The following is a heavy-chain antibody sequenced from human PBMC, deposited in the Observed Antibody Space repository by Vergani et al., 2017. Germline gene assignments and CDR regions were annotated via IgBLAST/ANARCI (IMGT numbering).Heavy chain of an antibody. D-gene: IGHD3-3*01. CDR2: LIPIFGTA. CDR1: GGTFSSYA. J-gene: IGHJ6*02. CDR3: ASRDITIFGVVIIRGYYYYGMDV. Sequence: QVQLVQSGAEVKKPGSSVKVSCKASGGTFSSYAISWVRQAPGQGLEWMGGLIPIFGTANYEQKFQGRVTITADESTSTAYMELSSLRSEDTAVYYCASRDITIFGVVIIRGYYYYGMDVWGQGTTVTVSS. V-gene: IGHV1-69*01.